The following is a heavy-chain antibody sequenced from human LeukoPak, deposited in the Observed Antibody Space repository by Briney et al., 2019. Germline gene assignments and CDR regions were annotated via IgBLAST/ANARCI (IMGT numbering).Heavy chain of an antibody. CDR3: ARDHATGNYDFWSGYYRGWFDP. Sequence: ASVKVSCKASGYTFTSYGISWVRQAPGQGLEWMGWINPNSGGTNYAQKFQGRVTMTRDTSISTAYMELSRLGSDGTAVYYCARDHATGNYDFWSGYYRGWFDPWGQGTLVTVSS. CDR1: GYTFTSYG. V-gene: IGHV1-2*02. J-gene: IGHJ5*02. CDR2: INPNSGGT. D-gene: IGHD3-3*01.